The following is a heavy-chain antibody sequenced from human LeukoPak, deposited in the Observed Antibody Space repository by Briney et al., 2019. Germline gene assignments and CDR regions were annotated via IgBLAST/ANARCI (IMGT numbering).Heavy chain of an antibody. V-gene: IGHV4-59*01. CDR2: IYYSGST. J-gene: IGHJ4*02. CDR1: GGSISSYY. D-gene: IGHD4-23*01. Sequence: PSETLSLTCTVSGGSISSYYWSWIRQPPGKGLEWIGFIYYSGSTNYNPSLKSRVTISVDTSKNQFSLKLSSVTAADTAVHYCAREGGYGGKVDYWGQGTLVTVSS. CDR3: AREGGYGGKVDY.